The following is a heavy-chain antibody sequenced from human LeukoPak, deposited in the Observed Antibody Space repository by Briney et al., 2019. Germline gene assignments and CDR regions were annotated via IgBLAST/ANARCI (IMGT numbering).Heavy chain of an antibody. J-gene: IGHJ4*02. CDR2: IYSGGST. Sequence: PGGSPRLSCAASGFTVSSNYMSWVRQAPGKGLEWVSVIYSGGSTYYADSVKGRFTISRDNSKNTLYLQINSLRAEDTAVYYCARGDSSSWNNYFDYWGQGTLVTVSS. CDR1: GFTVSSNY. D-gene: IGHD6-13*01. V-gene: IGHV3-53*01. CDR3: ARGDSSSWNNYFDY.